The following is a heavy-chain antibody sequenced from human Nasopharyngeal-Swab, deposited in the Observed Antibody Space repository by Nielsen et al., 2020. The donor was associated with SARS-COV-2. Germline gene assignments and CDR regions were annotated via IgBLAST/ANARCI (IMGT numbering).Heavy chain of an antibody. CDR2: IWYDGSNK. J-gene: IGHJ4*02. Sequence: GESLKISCAASGFTFSSYGMHWVRQAPGKGLEWVAVIWYDGSNKYYADSVKGRFTISRDNSKNTLYLQMNSLRAEDTAVYYCARGFRRGSYYDNIGADSWGQGTLVTVSS. CDR1: GFTFSSYG. V-gene: IGHV3-33*01. CDR3: ARGFRRGSYYDNIGADS. D-gene: IGHD3-22*01.